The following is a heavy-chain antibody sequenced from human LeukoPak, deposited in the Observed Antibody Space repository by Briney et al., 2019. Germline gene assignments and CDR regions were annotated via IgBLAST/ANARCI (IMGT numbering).Heavy chain of an antibody. CDR2: ISYDGSNK. V-gene: IGHV3-30*03. D-gene: IGHD5-18*01. Sequence: GGSLRLSCAASGFTFSSYGMHWVRQAPGKGLEWVAVISYDGSNKYYADSVKGRFTISRDNSKNTLYLQMNSLRAEDTAVYYCARPPSRGYRTYAHYWGQGTLVTVSS. CDR1: GFTFSSYG. J-gene: IGHJ4*02. CDR3: ARPPSRGYRTYAHY.